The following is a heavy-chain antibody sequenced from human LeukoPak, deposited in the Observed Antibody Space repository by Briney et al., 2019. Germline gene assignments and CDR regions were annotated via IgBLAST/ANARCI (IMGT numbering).Heavy chain of an antibody. CDR3: ARRWSSSSWFQH. D-gene: IGHD6-13*01. CDR1: GGSFSGYQ. J-gene: IGHJ1*01. Sequence: PLETLSLTCAVYGGSFSGYQWSWIRQPPGKGLEWIGEINHSGSTNYNPSLKSRVTISVDTSKNQFSLKLSSVTAADTAVYYCARRWSSSSWFQHWGQGTLVTVSS. V-gene: IGHV4-34*01. CDR2: INHSGST.